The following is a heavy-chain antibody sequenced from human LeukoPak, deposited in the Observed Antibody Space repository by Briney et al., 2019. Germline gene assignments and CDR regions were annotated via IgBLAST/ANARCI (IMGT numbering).Heavy chain of an antibody. D-gene: IGHD3-3*01. CDR1: GGSISSSSYY. CDR3: ARGNSDFWSGQLVPYSHYYMDV. J-gene: IGHJ6*03. V-gene: IGHV4-39*01. CDR2: IYYSGST. Sequence: PSETLSLTCTVSGGSISSSSYYWGWIRQPPGKGLEWIGSIYYSGSTYYNPSLKSRVTISVDTSKNQFSLKLSSVTAADTAVYYCARGNSDFWSGQLVPYSHYYMDVWGKGTTVTVSS.